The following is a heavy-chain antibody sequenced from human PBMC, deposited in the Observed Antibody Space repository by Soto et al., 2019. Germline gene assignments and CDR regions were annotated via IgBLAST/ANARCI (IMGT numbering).Heavy chain of an antibody. CDR3: ARDRDDYGSGNYYNRIDF. Sequence: QVQLVQSGAEVKKPGSSVKVSCKASGGIFSTYAISSLRQAPGQGLEWMGGIIPIFGTPNYAQRVQGRVTITADESTSTAYMELSRLRSEDTAVYYCARDRDDYGSGNYYNRIDFWGQGTLVTVSS. D-gene: IGHD3-10*01. V-gene: IGHV1-69*01. CDR1: GGIFSTYA. CDR2: IIPIFGTP. J-gene: IGHJ4*02.